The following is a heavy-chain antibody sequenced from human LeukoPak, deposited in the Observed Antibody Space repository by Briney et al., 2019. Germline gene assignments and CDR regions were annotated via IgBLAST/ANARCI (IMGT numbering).Heavy chain of an antibody. CDR3: ARGRDGYNWIDY. CDR2: IWYDGTNK. V-gene: IGHV3-33*01. D-gene: IGHD5-24*01. Sequence: GRSLRLSCAASGFTFSSCGMHWVRQAPGKGLEWVAVIWYDGTNKYYADSVKGRFTISRDNSKNTLYQQMNSLRAEDTAVYYCARGRDGYNWIDYWGQGTLVTVSS. J-gene: IGHJ4*02. CDR1: GFTFSSCG.